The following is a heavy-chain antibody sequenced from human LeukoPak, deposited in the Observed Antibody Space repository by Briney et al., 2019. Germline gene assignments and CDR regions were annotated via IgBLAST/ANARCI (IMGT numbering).Heavy chain of an antibody. CDR3: ARVRAYYDILTGRNNYYFDY. CDR1: GGTFGSYA. V-gene: IGHV1-69*05. Sequence: ASVKVSCKASGGTFGSYAISWVRQAPGQGLEWMGGIIPIFGTANYAQKFQGRVTITTDESTSTAYMELSSLRSEDTAVYYCARVRAYYDILTGRNNYYFDYWGQGTLVTVSS. D-gene: IGHD3-9*01. CDR2: IIPIFGTA. J-gene: IGHJ4*02.